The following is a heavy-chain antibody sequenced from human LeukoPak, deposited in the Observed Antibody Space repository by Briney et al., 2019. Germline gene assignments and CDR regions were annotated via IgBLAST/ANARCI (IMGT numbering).Heavy chain of an antibody. V-gene: IGHV1-8*01. CDR1: GYTFTSYD. J-gene: IGHJ4*02. CDR2: INPNSGNT. D-gene: IGHD2-15*01. Sequence: ASVKVSCKASGYTFTSYDINWVRQATGQGLEWMGWINPNSGNTGYPQKFQGRVTMTRNTSINTAYMELSSLRSEDTAVYYCARGSPPGRAGYCSGGSCPYFDYWGQGTRVTVSS. CDR3: ARGSPPGRAGYCSGGSCPYFDY.